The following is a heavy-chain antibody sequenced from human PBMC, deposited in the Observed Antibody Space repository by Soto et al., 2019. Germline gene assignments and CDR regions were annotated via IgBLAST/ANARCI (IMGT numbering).Heavy chain of an antibody. CDR3: AGSFKYGSGTFDAFDI. Sequence: QVQLVQSGTEVKKPGSSLKVSCKASGGTFSSYAISWVRQAPGQGLEWMGGIIPIFGTTNYAEKFRGRVSITADESPSTAYVELSSLRSEDTAVYYCAGSFKYGSGTFDAFDIWGQGTMVTVSS. CDR2: IIPIFGTT. V-gene: IGHV1-69*01. D-gene: IGHD3-10*01. J-gene: IGHJ3*02. CDR1: GGTFSSYA.